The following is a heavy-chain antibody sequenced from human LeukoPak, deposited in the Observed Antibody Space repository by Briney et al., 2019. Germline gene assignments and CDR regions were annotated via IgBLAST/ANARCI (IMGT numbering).Heavy chain of an antibody. J-gene: IGHJ5*02. V-gene: IGHV4-59*01. D-gene: IGHD3-10*01. CDR3: ARVGYYGSGLGWFDP. Sequence: SETLSLTCTVSGGFISSYYWSWIRQPPGKGLEWIGYIYYSGSTNYNPSLKSRVTISVDTSKNQFSLKLSSVTAADTAVYYCARVGYYGSGLGWFDPWGQGTLVTVSS. CDR2: IYYSGST. CDR1: GGFISSYY.